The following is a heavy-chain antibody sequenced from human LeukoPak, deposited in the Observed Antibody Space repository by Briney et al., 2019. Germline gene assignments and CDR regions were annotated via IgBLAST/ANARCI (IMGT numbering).Heavy chain of an antibody. D-gene: IGHD6-13*01. CDR3: ARDLDSSSWAF. V-gene: IGHV3-21*01. CDR2: ISSSSRSK. CDR1: GFTFSGYW. J-gene: IGHJ4*02. Sequence: PGGSLRLSCAASGFTFSGYWMTWVRQAPGKGLEWVSCISSSSRSKYYADSVKGRFTISRDNAKNSLYLQMNSLRAEDTAVYYCARDLDSSSWAFGGQGTLVTVSS.